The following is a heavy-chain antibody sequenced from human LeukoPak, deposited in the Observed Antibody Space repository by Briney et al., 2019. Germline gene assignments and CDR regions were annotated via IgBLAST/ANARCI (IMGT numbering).Heavy chain of an antibody. CDR3: ANTDTGYSSSWSPRSYFDY. Sequence: PGGSLRLSCAASGFTFSSYGMHWVRQAPGKGLEWVAVISYDGSNKYYADSVKGRFTISRDNSKNTLYLQMNSLRAEDTAVYYYANTDTGYSSSWSPRSYFDYWGQGTLVTVSS. CDR1: GFTFSSYG. V-gene: IGHV3-30*18. D-gene: IGHD6-13*01. J-gene: IGHJ4*02. CDR2: ISYDGSNK.